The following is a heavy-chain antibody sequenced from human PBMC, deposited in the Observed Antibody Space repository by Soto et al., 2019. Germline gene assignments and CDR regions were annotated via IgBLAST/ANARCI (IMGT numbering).Heavy chain of an antibody. V-gene: IGHV3-30*03. D-gene: IGHD5-18*01. CDR1: GCAFTSYG. CDR3: VSDRGYGHASVPYS. J-gene: IGHJ4*02. CDR2: ISYDGGLQ. Sequence: QAHLVESGRGEVQPGRALRLSCAASGCAFTSYGMHWVRQAPGTRLEWVAVISYDGGLQHYADSVKGRFTISRDNSKNMVLLQMNSLRAEDTAVYYCVSDRGYGHASVPYSWGQGTLVSVSS.